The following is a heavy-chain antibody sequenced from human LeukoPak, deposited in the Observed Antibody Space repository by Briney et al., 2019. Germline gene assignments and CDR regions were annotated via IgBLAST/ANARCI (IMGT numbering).Heavy chain of an antibody. CDR3: ARDSSDIRSLIAH. V-gene: IGHV4-59*13. J-gene: IGHJ1*01. Sequence: WVTVSLPCTVSSDPLCRYYWLWLRHPPGGGREGIGYIYYSGSTNYNPSLKSRVNISVDTSKNQISLKLNSVTAADRAVYYCARDSSDIRSLIAHGGQGTLVTVSS. CDR1: SDPLCRYY. D-gene: IGHD2-15*01. CDR2: IYYSGST.